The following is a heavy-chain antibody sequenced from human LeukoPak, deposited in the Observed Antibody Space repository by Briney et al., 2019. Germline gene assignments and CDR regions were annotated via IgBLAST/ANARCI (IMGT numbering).Heavy chain of an antibody. CDR3: AKDGAQYSSGPECDP. D-gene: IGHD6-19*01. CDR2: ISSSSSYI. V-gene: IGHV3-21*04. J-gene: IGHJ5*02. Sequence: GSLRLSCAASGFTFSSYSMNWVRQAPGKGLEWVSSISSSSSYIYYADSVKGRFTISRDNSKKTVSLEMSSLTAADTGVYYCAKDGAQYSSGPECDPRGQGALVTVSP. CDR1: GFTFSSYS.